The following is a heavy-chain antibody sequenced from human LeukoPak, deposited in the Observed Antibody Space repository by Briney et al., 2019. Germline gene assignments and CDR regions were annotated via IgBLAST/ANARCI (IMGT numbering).Heavy chain of an antibody. CDR3: ARASRDYYAMDV. CDR1: GFTFSSYE. Sequence: GGSLRLSCAASGFTFSSYEMNWVRQAPGKGLEWVSYISSTGTILHYAVSVKGRCTISRDNAKHSVHLQMNSLRAEDTAVYYCARASRDYYAMDVWGQGTTVTVS. J-gene: IGHJ6*02. CDR2: ISSTGTIL. V-gene: IGHV3-48*03.